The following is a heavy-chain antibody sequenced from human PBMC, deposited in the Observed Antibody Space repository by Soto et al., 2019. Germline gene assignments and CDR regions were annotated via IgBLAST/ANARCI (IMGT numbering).Heavy chain of an antibody. CDR2: IIPIFGTA. CDR3: ATHDRPVKLPGGSYYGDYYYYGMDV. D-gene: IGHD1-26*01. Sequence: QVQLVQSGAEVKKPGSSVKVSCKASGGTFSSYAISWVRQAPGQGLEWMGGIIPIFGTANYAQKFQGRVTITADKSTSTAYMELSSLRSEDTAVYYCATHDRPVKLPGGSYYGDYYYYGMDVWGQGTTVTVSS. J-gene: IGHJ6*02. V-gene: IGHV1-69*06. CDR1: GGTFSSYA.